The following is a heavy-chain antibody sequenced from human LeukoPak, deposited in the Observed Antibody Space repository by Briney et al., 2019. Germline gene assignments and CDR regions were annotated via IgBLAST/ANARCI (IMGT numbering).Heavy chain of an antibody. V-gene: IGHV1-2*02. CDR1: GYTFTGYY. Sequence: ASVKVSCTASGYTFTGYYMHWVRQAPGQGLEWMGWINPNSGGTNYAQKFQGRVTMTRDTSISTAYMELSRLRSDDTAVYYCARAYGESVVPGDWFDPWGQGTLVTVSS. D-gene: IGHD4-17*01. J-gene: IGHJ5*02. CDR2: INPNSGGT. CDR3: ARAYGESVVPGDWFDP.